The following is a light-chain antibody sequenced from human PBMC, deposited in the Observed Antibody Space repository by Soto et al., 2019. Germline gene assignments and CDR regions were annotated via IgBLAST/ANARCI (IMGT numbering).Light chain of an antibody. CDR1: QGLSTS. CDR3: HHYTYYPFT. J-gene: IGKJ4*01. Sequence: DVQMTQSPSSLSASVGDSVSITCRASQGLSTSLAWFQQKPGKPPRFLIYDASRLQTGVPSRFSGSGSGTHFTLTITNLQPEDFTTYYCHHYTYYPFTFGGGTKVEIK. CDR2: DAS. V-gene: IGKV1-16*01.